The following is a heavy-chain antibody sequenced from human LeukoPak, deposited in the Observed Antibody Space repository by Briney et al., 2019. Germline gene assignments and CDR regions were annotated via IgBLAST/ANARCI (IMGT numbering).Heavy chain of an antibody. CDR3: ARNSSGNYLEDSYMDV. Sequence: SETLSLTCTVSGGSISSSSYYWGWIRQPPGKGLEWIGSIYYSGSTYYNPSLKSRVTISVDTSKNHFSLKLSSVTAADTAVYYCARNSSGNYLEDSYMDVWGNETTVTVSS. D-gene: IGHD6-19*01. J-gene: IGHJ6*03. CDR1: GGSISSSSYY. CDR2: IYYSGST. V-gene: IGHV4-39*02.